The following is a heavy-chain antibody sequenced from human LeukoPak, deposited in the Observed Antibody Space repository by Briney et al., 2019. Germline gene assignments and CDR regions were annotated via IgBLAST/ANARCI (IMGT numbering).Heavy chain of an antibody. V-gene: IGHV5-51*01. CDR3: ARGHVVDYGDQHLPDAFDI. J-gene: IGHJ3*02. Sequence: GESLKISCKGSGYSFTSYWIGWVRQMPGKGLEWMGIIYPGDSDTRYSPSFQGQVTISADKSISTAYLQWSSLKASDTAMYYCARGHVVDYGDQHLPDAFDIWGQGTMVTVSS. CDR2: IYPGDSDT. D-gene: IGHD4-17*01. CDR1: GYSFTSYW.